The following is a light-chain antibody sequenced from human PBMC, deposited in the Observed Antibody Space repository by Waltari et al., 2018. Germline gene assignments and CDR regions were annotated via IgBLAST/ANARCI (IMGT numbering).Light chain of an antibody. J-gene: IGKJ1*01. Sequence: EIVLTKSPGTLSLSLGERATLFCRARESVSRNLAWYQQKPGQAPRLRIYDASTRATGIPVRFNVSGSGTDFSLTIGRRGPEDFAVYYCQKYGTLPATFGQGTKVEFK. CDR2: DAS. CDR3: QKYGTLPAT. CDR1: ESVSRN. V-gene: IGKV3-20*01.